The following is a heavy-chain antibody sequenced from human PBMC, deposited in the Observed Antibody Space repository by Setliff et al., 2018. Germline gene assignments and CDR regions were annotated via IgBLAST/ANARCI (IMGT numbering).Heavy chain of an antibody. CDR2: IGAYTGNT. V-gene: IGHV1-18*01. CDR1: GYTLINYG. CDR3: LRLVRYCSRTACQRTSGDEV. J-gene: IGHJ4*01. Sequence: ASVKVSCKASGYTLINYGISWVRQAPGQGLEWMGWIGAYTGNTYSAQKFQGRLTMTTDKSTNMAYLDLRGLRLDDTAIYFCLRLVRYCSRTACQRTSGDEVWGQGTLVTVSS. D-gene: IGHD2-8*01.